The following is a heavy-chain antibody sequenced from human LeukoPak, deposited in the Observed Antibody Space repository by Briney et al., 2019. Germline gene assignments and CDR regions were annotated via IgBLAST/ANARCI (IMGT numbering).Heavy chain of an antibody. D-gene: IGHD6-6*01. CDR3: ARADSSSYAFDI. CDR1: GFTFSSYS. Sequence: GGSLRLSCAASGFTFSSYSMNWVRQAPGKGLEWVSSISSSSYIYYADSVKGRFTISRDNAKNSLYLQMNSLRAEDTAVYYCARADSSSYAFDIWAKGQWSPSLQ. CDR2: ISSSSYI. J-gene: IGHJ3*02. V-gene: IGHV3-21*01.